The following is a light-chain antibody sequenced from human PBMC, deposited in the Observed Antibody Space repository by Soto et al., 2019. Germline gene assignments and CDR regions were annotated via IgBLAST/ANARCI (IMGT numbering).Light chain of an antibody. CDR3: QQYGSLSWT. J-gene: IGKJ1*01. CDR2: GTS. CDR1: QSVSSSY. Sequence: EIVLTQSLGTLSLSTGERATLSCRASQSVSSSYLAWYQQKPGQAPRLLIYGTSSRATAIPDRFSGSGSGTDFTLTIIRLEPEDFAVYYCQQYGSLSWTFGQGTKVDIK. V-gene: IGKV3-20*01.